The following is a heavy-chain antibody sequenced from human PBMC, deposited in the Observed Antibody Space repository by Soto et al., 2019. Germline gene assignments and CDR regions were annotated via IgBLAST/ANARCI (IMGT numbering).Heavy chain of an antibody. CDR1: GGTFSSYA. D-gene: IGHD3-22*01. J-gene: IGHJ3*02. V-gene: IGHV1-69*13. Sequence: GASVKVSCKASGGTFSSYAISWVRQAPGQGLEWMGGIIPIFGTANYAQKFQGRVTITADESTSTAYMELSSLRSEDTAVYYCARGNYYDSSGYYSDAFDIWGQGTMVTVSS. CDR2: IIPIFGTA. CDR3: ARGNYYDSSGYYSDAFDI.